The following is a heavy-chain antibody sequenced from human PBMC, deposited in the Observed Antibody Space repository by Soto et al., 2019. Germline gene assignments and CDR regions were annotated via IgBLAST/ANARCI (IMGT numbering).Heavy chain of an antibody. CDR2: ISSSSSYI. J-gene: IGHJ4*02. V-gene: IGHV3-21*01. CDR1: GFTFSSYS. Sequence: GGSLRLSCAASGFTFSSYSMNWVRQAPGKGLEWVSSISSSSSYIYYADSVKGRFTISRDNAKNSLYLQMSSLRAEDTAVYYCARVYSSGYYFDYWGQGTLVTVSS. CDR3: ARVYSSGYYFDY. D-gene: IGHD3-22*01.